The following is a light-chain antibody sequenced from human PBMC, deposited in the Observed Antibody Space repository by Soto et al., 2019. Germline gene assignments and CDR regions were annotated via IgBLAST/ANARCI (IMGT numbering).Light chain of an antibody. V-gene: IGLV2-14*01. CDR2: DVS. Sequence: QSALTQPASVSGSPGQSITISCTGTSSDVGGYNYVSWYQQHPGKAPKLMIYDVSNRPSGVSNRFSGSKSGNPASLTISGLQAEDEADYYCSSYTSSSTFSVSATGTKVTV. CDR1: SSDVGGYNY. CDR3: SSYTSSSTFSV. J-gene: IGLJ1*01.